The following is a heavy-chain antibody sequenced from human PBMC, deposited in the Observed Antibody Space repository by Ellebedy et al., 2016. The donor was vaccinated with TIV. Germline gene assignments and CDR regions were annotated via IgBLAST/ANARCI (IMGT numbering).Heavy chain of an antibody. J-gene: IGHJ4*02. CDR3: AKDRTSGDGYWVFDN. Sequence: GESLKISCAASGFTFSPSAMAWVRQAPGKGLEWVSGIVGSGAEKYADSVKGRFTISRDNSKRTVDLQMNSLRAEDTAVYFCAKDRTSGDGYWVFDNWGQGTLVSVSS. CDR2: IVGSGA. V-gene: IGHV3-23*01. CDR1: GFTFSPSA. D-gene: IGHD5-18*01.